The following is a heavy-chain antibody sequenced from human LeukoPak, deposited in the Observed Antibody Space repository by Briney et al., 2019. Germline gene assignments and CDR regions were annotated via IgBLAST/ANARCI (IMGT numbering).Heavy chain of an antibody. CDR2: IYYRGST. CDR1: GRSISSGGYY. V-gene: IGHV4-31*03. CDR3: ATGNQLPSNWDY. D-gene: IGHD2-2*01. Sequence: SQTLSRTCTVSGRSISSGGYYWSWIRQHPGKGLEWIGYIYYRGSTYYNPSLKSRVTTSADTSKNQLSLQLSSVPAADTAVYYCATGNQLPSNWDYWGQGTLVTVSS. J-gene: IGHJ4*02.